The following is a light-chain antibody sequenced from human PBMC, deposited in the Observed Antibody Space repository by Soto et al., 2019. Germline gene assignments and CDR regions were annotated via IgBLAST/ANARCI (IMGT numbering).Light chain of an antibody. Sequence: IVLTQSPAIMSLSPGESASLSCRASQSVSDYLAWYQQKPGQAPRLLIYGASTRATGIPARFSGSGSGTEFTLTISSLQSEDFAVYYCQQYGSSGTFGQGTKVDI. V-gene: IGKV3-15*01. CDR3: QQYGSSGT. CDR2: GAS. J-gene: IGKJ1*01. CDR1: QSVSDY.